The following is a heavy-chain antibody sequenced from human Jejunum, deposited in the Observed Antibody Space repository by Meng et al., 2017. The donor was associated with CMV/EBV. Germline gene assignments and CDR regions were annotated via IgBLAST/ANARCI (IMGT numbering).Heavy chain of an antibody. D-gene: IGHD2-2*01. J-gene: IGHJ4*02. Sequence: SGYVFNTKGISWVRQASGQGFEWIGWISPYNGNTKLADKFQGRVTLTTDSSTRTVYMDLRSLTSDDTAMYYCARERPGSGYQVTDYWGQGTLVTVSS. CDR1: GYVFNTKG. CDR2: ISPYNGNT. V-gene: IGHV1-18*01. CDR3: ARERPGSGYQVTDY.